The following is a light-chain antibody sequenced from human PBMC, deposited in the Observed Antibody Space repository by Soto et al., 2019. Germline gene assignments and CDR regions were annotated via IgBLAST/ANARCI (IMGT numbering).Light chain of an antibody. Sequence: EIVVTQSPATLSVSPGERATLSCRASQSVSSNLAWYQQKRGQAPRLLIYGASTRATGIPARFSGSGSGTEFTLTISSLQSEDFAVYYCQQYNNWPITFGQGTRLEIK. CDR2: GAS. V-gene: IGKV3-15*01. CDR3: QQYNNWPIT. CDR1: QSVSSN. J-gene: IGKJ5*01.